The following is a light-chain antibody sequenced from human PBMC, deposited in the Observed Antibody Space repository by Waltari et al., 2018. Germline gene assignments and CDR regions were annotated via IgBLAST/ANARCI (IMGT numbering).Light chain of an antibody. Sequence: EIVLTQSPGTLSLSPGERATLSCRASQSVSSSYLAWYQQKHGHAPRVLIHGASNRATGIPDRFSGSVSGTDFTLTISRLEPEDFAVYYCQQYGSSPWTFGQGTKVEIK. J-gene: IGKJ1*01. V-gene: IGKV3-20*01. CDR3: QQYGSSPWT. CDR1: QSVSSSY. CDR2: GAS.